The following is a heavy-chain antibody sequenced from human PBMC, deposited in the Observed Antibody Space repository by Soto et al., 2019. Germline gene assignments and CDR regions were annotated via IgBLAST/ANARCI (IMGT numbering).Heavy chain of an antibody. CDR1: GYTFTSFG. CDR2: VSVYNGDT. V-gene: IGHV1-18*04. D-gene: IGHD2-21*02. CDR3: ARHRKYSNYCGGDSGHYFHX. J-gene: IGHJ4*02. Sequence: SGKVSCKSSGYTFTSFGISWVRQAPGQGLEWMGCVSVYNGDTNYVQNFQGRVTMTTDTSTTTASMELRSLRSADTAVYYCARHRKYSNYCGGDSGHYFHXWGQGTLLTVSX.